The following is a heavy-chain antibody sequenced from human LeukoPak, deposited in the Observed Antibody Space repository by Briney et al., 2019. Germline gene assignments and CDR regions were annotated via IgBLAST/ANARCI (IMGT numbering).Heavy chain of an antibody. J-gene: IGHJ4*02. D-gene: IGHD1-26*01. Sequence: SETLSLTCTVSGGSISTSNYYWGWIRQPPGKGLEWIGYIYYSGSTNYNPSLKSRVTISVDTSKNQFSLKLSSVTAADTAVYYCARERELVDYWGQGTLVTVSS. CDR2: IYYSGST. CDR1: GGSISTSNYY. V-gene: IGHV4-61*05. CDR3: ARERELVDY.